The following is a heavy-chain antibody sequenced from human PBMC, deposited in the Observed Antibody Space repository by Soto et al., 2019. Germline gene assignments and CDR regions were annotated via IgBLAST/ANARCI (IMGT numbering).Heavy chain of an antibody. J-gene: IGHJ1*01. Sequence: EVQLVESGGDLVQPGGSLRLSCVASGFSLSDHFMDWVRQAPGKGLEWVGRIKNDPKSYITDYAESVKGRFTISRDDSKKPLFLQMNSLTTEEKAIYYCGDLKWSRSYLPWGQGTLVTVSS. CDR3: GDLKWSRSYLP. D-gene: IGHD3-3*01. V-gene: IGHV3-72*01. CDR1: GFSLSDHF. CDR2: IKNDPKSYIT.